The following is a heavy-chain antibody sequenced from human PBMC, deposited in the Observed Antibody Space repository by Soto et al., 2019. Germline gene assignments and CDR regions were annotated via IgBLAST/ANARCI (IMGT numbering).Heavy chain of an antibody. D-gene: IGHD1-26*01. CDR3: ARSPVATSKKGGYFDY. CDR2: ISTTTI. V-gene: IGHV3-48*01. J-gene: IGHJ4*02. CDR1: GFTFSDYS. Sequence: GGSLRLSCAASGFTFSDYSMNWVRQAPGKGLEWVSYISTTTIYYADSMKGRFTISRDNAKSSLFLQMNSLRAEDTAVYYCARSPVATSKKGGYFDYWGQGTLVTVSS.